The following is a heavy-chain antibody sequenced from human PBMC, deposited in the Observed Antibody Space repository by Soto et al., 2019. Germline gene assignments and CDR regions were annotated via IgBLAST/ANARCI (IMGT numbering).Heavy chain of an antibody. Sequence: GGSLRLSCAPSGCTFSTYALTWVRQAPGKGLEWVSAISPNDRNTYYIDSVKGRFTISRDNSKNTLYLQMNSLRVEDTAMYYCAKGPYYDFNSGFKDYYFDYWGHGTLVTVSS. D-gene: IGHD3-3*01. V-gene: IGHV3-23*01. CDR2: ISPNDRNT. CDR1: GCTFSTYA. CDR3: AKGPYYDFNSGFKDYYFDY. J-gene: IGHJ4*01.